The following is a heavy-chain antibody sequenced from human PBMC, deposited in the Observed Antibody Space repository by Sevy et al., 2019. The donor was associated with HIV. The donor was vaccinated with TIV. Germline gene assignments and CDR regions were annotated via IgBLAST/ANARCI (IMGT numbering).Heavy chain of an antibody. CDR2: FDPEDGET. J-gene: IGHJ4*02. V-gene: IGHV1-24*01. D-gene: IGHD3-22*01. CDR3: ATTKDYYENSGXPXDX. Sequence: ASVKVSCKVSGYTXTKLSMHWVRQAPGKGLEWMGTFDPEDGETIYAQKFQGRVTMTEDTSTDTAYMELSSLRSEDTAVYYCATTKDYYENSGXPXDXXGQGTLVTVSS. CDR1: GYTXTKLS.